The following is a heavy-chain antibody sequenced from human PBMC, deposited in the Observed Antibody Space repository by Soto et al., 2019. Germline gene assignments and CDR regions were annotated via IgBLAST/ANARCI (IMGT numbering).Heavy chain of an antibody. CDR2: IWYDGSNK. CDR3: AREGRPEYYDFWSGPLDY. V-gene: IGHV3-33*01. D-gene: IGHD3-3*01. J-gene: IGHJ4*02. Sequence: PGGSLRLSCAASGFTFSSYGMHWVRQAPGKGLEWVAVIWYDGSNKYYADSVKGRFTISRDNSKNTLYLQMNSLRAEDTAVYYCAREGRPEYYDFWSGPLDYWGQGTLVTVS. CDR1: GFTFSSYG.